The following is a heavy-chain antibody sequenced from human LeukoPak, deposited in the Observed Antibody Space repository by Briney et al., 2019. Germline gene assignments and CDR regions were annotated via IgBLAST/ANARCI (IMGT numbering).Heavy chain of an antibody. J-gene: IGHJ4*02. CDR1: GISLSTSG. CDR3: AKRGVVTRVILVGFHKEAYYFDT. V-gene: IGHV3-23*01. CDR2: ISGSGGST. D-gene: IGHD3-22*01. Sequence: GGSLRLSCAVSGISLSTSGMSWVRPAPGKGLEWVAGISGSGGSTNYADSAKGRVTISRDNLTNTLYLQMTSARAEDTAVYFCAKRGVVTRVILVGFHKEAYYFDTWGQGALVTVSS.